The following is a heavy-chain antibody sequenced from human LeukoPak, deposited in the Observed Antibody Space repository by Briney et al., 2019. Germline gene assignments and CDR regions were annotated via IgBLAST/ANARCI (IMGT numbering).Heavy chain of an antibody. CDR2: IKQDGSEK. Sequence: GGSLRLSCAASGFTFSSYGMHWVRQAPGKGLEWVANIKQDGSEKYYVDSVKGRFTISRDNAKNSLYLQMNSLRAEDTAVYYCARGKRDSSSWYLFDYYGMDVWGQGTTVTVSS. D-gene: IGHD6-13*01. J-gene: IGHJ6*02. V-gene: IGHV3-7*01. CDR3: ARGKRDSSSWYLFDYYGMDV. CDR1: GFTFSSYG.